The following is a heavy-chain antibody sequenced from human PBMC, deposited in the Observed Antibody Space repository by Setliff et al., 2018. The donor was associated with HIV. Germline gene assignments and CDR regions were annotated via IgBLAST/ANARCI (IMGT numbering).Heavy chain of an antibody. CDR2: INDSGGAT. Sequence: GGSLRLSCAASGFTFSSYVMNWVRQAPGKGLEWVSDINDSGGATYYADSVKGRFTISRDNSKNTLYLQMNSLRAEDTAVYYCVKGGRYSADPLDYWGQGTLVTVSS. J-gene: IGHJ4*02. D-gene: IGHD1-26*01. CDR3: VKGGRYSADPLDY. V-gene: IGHV3-23*01. CDR1: GFTFSSYV.